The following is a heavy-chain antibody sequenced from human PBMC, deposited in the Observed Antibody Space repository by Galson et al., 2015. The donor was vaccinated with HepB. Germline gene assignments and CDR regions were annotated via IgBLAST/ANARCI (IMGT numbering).Heavy chain of an antibody. D-gene: IGHD6-13*01. J-gene: IGHJ6*02. V-gene: IGHV3-30-3*01. CDR2: ISHDGSNK. CDR3: ARGGVVSSSWYGMDV. CDR1: GFPFTIYA. Sequence: SLRLSCAASGFPFTIYAIHWVRQAPGKGLEWVAVISHDGSNKYYADSVKGRFTISRDNSNNTLYLQMKNLRINDTGVYYCARGGVVSSSWYGMDVWGQGTTVTVSS.